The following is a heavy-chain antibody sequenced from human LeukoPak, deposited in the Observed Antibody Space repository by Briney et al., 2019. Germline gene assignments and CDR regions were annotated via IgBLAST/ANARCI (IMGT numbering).Heavy chain of an antibody. CDR2: ISGSGGST. D-gene: IGHD3-3*01. Sequence: GGSLRPSCAASGFTFSSYAMSWVRQAPGKGLEWVSAISGSGGSTYYADSVKGRFTISRDNSKNTLYLQMNSLRAEDTAVYYCTAGVATGSYFDYWGQGTLVTVSS. CDR1: GFTFSSYA. CDR3: TAGVATGSYFDY. V-gene: IGHV3-23*01. J-gene: IGHJ4*02.